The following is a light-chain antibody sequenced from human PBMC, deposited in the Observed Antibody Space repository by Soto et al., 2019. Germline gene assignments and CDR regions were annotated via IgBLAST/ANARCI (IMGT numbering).Light chain of an antibody. V-gene: IGKV3-20*01. Sequence: ENVLTQSPGTLSLSPGERTTVSCRASQTVSSYLTWYQQRPGQAPRLLISGASRRATGIPDRFSGSGSGTDFNLPISRLEPEDFALYYCQQYGTSPITFGQGTRLEIK. CDR3: QQYGTSPIT. J-gene: IGKJ5*01. CDR2: GAS. CDR1: QTVSSY.